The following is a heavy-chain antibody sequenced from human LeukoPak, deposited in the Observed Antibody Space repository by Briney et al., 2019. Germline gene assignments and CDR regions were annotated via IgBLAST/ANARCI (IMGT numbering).Heavy chain of an antibody. CDR3: ARRFSGSGSPITY. V-gene: IGHV1-8*01. D-gene: IGHD3-10*01. CDR1: GYTFTSYD. Sequence: ASVKVSCKASGYTFTSYDINWVRQATPQGLEWMGWMNPNSGNTGYAQKFQGRVTMTRNTSISTACMGLSRLRSEDTAVYDCARRFSGSGSPITYWGEGTLVTVSS. J-gene: IGHJ4*02. CDR2: MNPNSGNT.